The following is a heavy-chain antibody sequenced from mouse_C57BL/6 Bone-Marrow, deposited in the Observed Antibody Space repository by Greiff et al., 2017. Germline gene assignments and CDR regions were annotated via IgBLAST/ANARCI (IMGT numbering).Heavy chain of an antibody. D-gene: IGHD2-4*01. V-gene: IGHV1-61*01. CDR3: AREGDYDGKFAY. Sequence: QVQLQQPGAELVRPGSSVKLSCKASGYTFTSYWMDWVKQRPGQGLEWIGNIYPSDSETHYNQKFKDKATLTVDKSSSTAYMQLSSLTSEDSAVYYCAREGDYDGKFAYWGQGTLVTVSA. CDR1: GYTFTSYW. CDR2: IYPSDSET. J-gene: IGHJ3*01.